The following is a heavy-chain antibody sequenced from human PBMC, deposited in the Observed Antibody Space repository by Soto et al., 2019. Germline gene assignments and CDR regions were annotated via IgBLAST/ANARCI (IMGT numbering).Heavy chain of an antibody. CDR1: GFTVSSKY. J-gene: IGHJ6*02. CDR3: SREAPMDV. CDR2: IWSAGNT. Sequence: GSLRLSCAASGFTVSSKYMSWVRQAPGKGLEWVSVIWSAGNTYYADSVRGRFTISRDNSKNTLYLEMSSLRADDTAVYYCSREAPMDVWGQGTTVTVSS. V-gene: IGHV3-53*01.